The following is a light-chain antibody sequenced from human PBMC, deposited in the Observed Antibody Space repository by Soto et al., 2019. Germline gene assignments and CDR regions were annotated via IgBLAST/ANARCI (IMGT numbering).Light chain of an antibody. CDR3: SSYASSITLV. CDR1: SSDVGGYDY. CDR2: DVS. J-gene: IGLJ2*01. V-gene: IGLV2-14*01. Sequence: SALTQPASVSGSPGQSITISCTGTSSDVGGYDYVSWYQQHPGKAPKLLIFDVSKRPSGVSYRFSGSKSGNTASLTISGLQAEDEADYYCSSYASSITLVFGGGTKVTVL.